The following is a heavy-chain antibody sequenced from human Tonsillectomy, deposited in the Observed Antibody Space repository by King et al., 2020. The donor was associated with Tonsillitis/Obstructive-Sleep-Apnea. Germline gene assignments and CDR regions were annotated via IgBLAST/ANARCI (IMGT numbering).Heavy chain of an antibody. J-gene: IGHJ5*02. CDR2: ISSSSDYI. D-gene: IGHD3-3*01. Sequence: VQLVESGGGLVKPGGSLRLSCAASGFTFSSNSMNWVRQAPGKGLEWVSSISSSSDYIYYADSVKGRFTISRENAKNSLYLKINSLRADDTAGYYCAGDRGGHTDFGVFDHWGQGTLVTVSS. CDR3: AGDRGGHTDFGVFDH. CDR1: GFTFSSNS. V-gene: IGHV3-21*01.